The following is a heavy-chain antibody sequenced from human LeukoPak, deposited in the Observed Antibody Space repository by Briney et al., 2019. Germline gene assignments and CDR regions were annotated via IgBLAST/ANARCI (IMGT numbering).Heavy chain of an antibody. Sequence: ASVRVSCKASGYSFADYYMHWVRQAPGQGLEWMGWIKPNSGDTRSAQKFQGRVIMTRDTSTGTAYMELSSLRYDDTAVYYCATNILVRDIINWFDPWGQGTLVTVSS. CDR3: ATNILVRDIINWFDP. V-gene: IGHV1-2*02. CDR2: IKPNSGDT. D-gene: IGHD3-10*01. CDR1: GYSFADYY. J-gene: IGHJ5*02.